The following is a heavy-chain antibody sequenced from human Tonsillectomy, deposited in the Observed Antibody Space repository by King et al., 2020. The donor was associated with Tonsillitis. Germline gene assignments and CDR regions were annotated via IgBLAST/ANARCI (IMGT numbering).Heavy chain of an antibody. CDR1: GFTFSSYS. J-gene: IGHJ6*02. Sequence: VQLVESGGGLVKPGGSLRLSCAASGFTFSSYSMNWVRQAPGKGLEWVSYITSSSSYIYYADSVTGRFTISRDNAKNSLYLQMNSLRAEETAVYYCARDQWYGMDVWGQGTTVTVSS. CDR2: ITSSSSYI. CDR3: ARDQWYGMDV. V-gene: IGHV3-21*01. D-gene: IGHD6-19*01.